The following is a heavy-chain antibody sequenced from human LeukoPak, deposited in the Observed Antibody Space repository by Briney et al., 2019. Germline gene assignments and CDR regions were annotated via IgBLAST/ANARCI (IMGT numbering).Heavy chain of an antibody. CDR2: INHSGST. CDR3: ARVWGIQLWIKFDY. Sequence: SETLSLTCAVYGGSFSGYYWSWIRQPPGKGLEWIGEINHSGSTNYNPSLKSRVTISVDTSKNQFSLKLSSVNAADTAVYYCARVWGIQLWIKFDYWGQGTLVSVSS. V-gene: IGHV4-34*01. D-gene: IGHD5-18*01. J-gene: IGHJ4*02. CDR1: GGSFSGYY.